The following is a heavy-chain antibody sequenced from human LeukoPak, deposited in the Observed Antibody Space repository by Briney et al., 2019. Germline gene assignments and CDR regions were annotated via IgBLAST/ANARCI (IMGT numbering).Heavy chain of an antibody. CDR1: GFTFSSYS. J-gene: IGHJ6*02. V-gene: IGHV3-21*01. CDR2: ISSSSSYI. Sequence: GGSLRLSCAAPGFTFSSYSMNWVRQAPGKGLEWVSSISSSSSYIYYADSVKGRFTISRDNAKNSLYLQMNSLRAEDTAVYYCARGEVDCSSTSCYLGYYYYGMDVWGQGTTVTVSS. D-gene: IGHD2-2*01. CDR3: ARGEVDCSSTSCYLGYYYYGMDV.